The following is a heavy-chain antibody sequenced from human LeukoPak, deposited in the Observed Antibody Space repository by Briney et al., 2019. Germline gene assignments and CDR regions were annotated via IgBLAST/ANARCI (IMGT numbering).Heavy chain of an antibody. CDR3: ARDHGLLWFGEQDAFDI. D-gene: IGHD3-10*01. CDR2: ISYDGSNE. V-gene: IGHV3-30*04. Sequence: GGSLRLSCAASGFTFSSYVMHWVRQAPGKGLEWVAIISYDGSNEYYADSVKGRFTISRDNSKNTLYLQMNSLRAADTAVYYCARDHGLLWFGEQDAFDIWGRGTMVTVSS. CDR1: GFTFSSYV. J-gene: IGHJ3*02.